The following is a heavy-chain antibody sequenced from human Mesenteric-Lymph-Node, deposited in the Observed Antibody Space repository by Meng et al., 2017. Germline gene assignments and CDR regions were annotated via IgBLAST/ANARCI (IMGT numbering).Heavy chain of an antibody. D-gene: IGHD3-10*01. CDR2: INHSGST. Sequence: SETLSLTCAVYGGSFSGYYWSWIRQPPGKGLEWIGEINHSGSTNYNPSLKSRVTISVDTSKNQFSLKLSSVTAADTAVYYCARERITMVRGVIGYWGQGTLVTVSS. CDR3: ARERITMVRGVIGY. V-gene: IGHV4-34*01. CDR1: GGSFSGYY. J-gene: IGHJ4*02.